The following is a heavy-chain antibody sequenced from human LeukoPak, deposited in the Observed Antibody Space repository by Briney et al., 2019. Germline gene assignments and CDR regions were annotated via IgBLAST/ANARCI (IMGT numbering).Heavy chain of an antibody. CDR3: AAHRAVRFPNYMDV. D-gene: IGHD3-3*01. Sequence: SETLSLTCTVSGGSISSYYWSWIRQPPGKGLEWIGYIYYSGSTNYNPSLKSRVTISVDTSKNQFSLKLSSVTAADTAVYYCAAHRAVRFPNYMDVWGKGTTVTVSS. CDR1: GGSISSYY. V-gene: IGHV4-59*01. CDR2: IYYSGST. J-gene: IGHJ6*03.